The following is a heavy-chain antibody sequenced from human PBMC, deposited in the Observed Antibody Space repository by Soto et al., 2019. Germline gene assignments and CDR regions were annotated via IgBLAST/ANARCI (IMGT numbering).Heavy chain of an antibody. CDR2: IIPIFGTA. Sequence: QVQLVQSGAEVKKPGSSVKVSCKASGGTFSSYGISWVRQAPGQGLEWMGGIIPIFGTANYPQKFQGRVTITADESTSTGYMELSSLRSEDTAVYYCARGQGYYHGSGYYDVLYCFDYWGQGTLVTVSS. J-gene: IGHJ4*02. V-gene: IGHV1-69*01. CDR3: ARGQGYYHGSGYYDVLYCFDY. D-gene: IGHD3-22*01. CDR1: GGTFSSYG.